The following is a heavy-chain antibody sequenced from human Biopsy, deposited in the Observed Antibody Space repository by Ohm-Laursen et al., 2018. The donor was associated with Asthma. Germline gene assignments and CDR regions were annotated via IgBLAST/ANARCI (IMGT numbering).Heavy chain of an antibody. V-gene: IGHV3-7*01. CDR1: GFTFRHYA. D-gene: IGHD3-3*02. CDR2: IKHDGSEK. Sequence: GSLRLSCAASGFTFRHYALHWVRQAPGKGLEWVANIKHDGSEKNHVDSLKGRFTISRDNAKNSLYLQMNSLRAEDTAVYYCARTFHFWSPYHAEHCQLWGQGTLVTVSS. CDR3: ARTFHFWSPYHAEHCQL. J-gene: IGHJ1*01.